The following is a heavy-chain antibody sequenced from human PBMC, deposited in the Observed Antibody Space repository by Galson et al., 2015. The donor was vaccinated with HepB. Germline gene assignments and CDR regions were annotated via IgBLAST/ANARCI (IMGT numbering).Heavy chain of an antibody. D-gene: IGHD2-15*01. CDR3: ARIRYCSGFGYYYGMDV. V-gene: IGHV2-70*01. Sequence: LIDWDDDKYYSTSLKTRLTISKDTSKNQVVLTMTNMDPVDTATYYCARIRYCSGFGYYYGMDVWGQGTTVTVSS. J-gene: IGHJ6*02. CDR2: IDWDDDK.